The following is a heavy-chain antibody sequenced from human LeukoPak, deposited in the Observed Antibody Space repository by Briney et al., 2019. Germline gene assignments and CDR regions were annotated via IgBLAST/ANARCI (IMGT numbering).Heavy chain of an antibody. CDR2: INQDGREK. J-gene: IGHJ5*02. Sequence: GGSLRLSCAASGFTFSEFWMTWVRQAPGKGLEWVANINQDGREKYYLDSVKGRFTISRDNAKSSLFLQMTSLRAEDTAVYYCARNWAVNWLAPWGQGTLVTVSS. CDR1: GFTFSEFW. D-gene: IGHD3-16*01. CDR3: ARNWAVNWLAP. V-gene: IGHV3-7*01.